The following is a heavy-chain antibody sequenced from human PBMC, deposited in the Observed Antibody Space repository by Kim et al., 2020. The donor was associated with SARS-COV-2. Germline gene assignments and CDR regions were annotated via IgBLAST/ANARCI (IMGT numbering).Heavy chain of an antibody. CDR3: ATGDCGGGSCHFFDF. CDR1: GLPFSEVW. CDR2: IKTKSSGEAT. J-gene: IGHJ4*02. Sequence: GGSLRLSCAASGLPFSEVWMTWVRQAPGKGLEWLGRIKTKSSGEATDYIAPVKGRFTISRDDSINTLYLQMDSLMTEDTAVYYCATGDCGGGSCHFFDFWGQGTLVTVSS. D-gene: IGHD2-21*01. V-gene: IGHV3-15*05.